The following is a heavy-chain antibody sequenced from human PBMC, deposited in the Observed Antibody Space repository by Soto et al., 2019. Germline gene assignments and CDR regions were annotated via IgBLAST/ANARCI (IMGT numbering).Heavy chain of an antibody. CDR2: IPYSGTT. CDR3: AREGYNFGPFDY. CDR1: GDSISSYY. Sequence: SETLSLTCTVSGDSISSYYWSWIRQPPGMGLEWIASIPYSGTTNYNSSLKSRVTISIDTSKNQFSLKFNSVTAADTAVYYCAREGYNFGPFDYWGQGALVTVSS. D-gene: IGHD5-18*01. J-gene: IGHJ4*02. V-gene: IGHV4-59*01.